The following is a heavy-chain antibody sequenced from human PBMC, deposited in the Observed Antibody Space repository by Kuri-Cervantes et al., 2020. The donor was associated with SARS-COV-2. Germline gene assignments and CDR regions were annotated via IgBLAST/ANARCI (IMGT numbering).Heavy chain of an antibody. Sequence: ASVKVSCKASGYTFTSYAMHWVRQAPGQRLEWKGWINAGNGNTKYSQKFQGRVTITRDTSAGTAYMELSSLRSEDTAVYYCARGGDFWYFYYGMDVWGQGTTVTVSS. CDR2: INAGNGNT. V-gene: IGHV1-3*01. CDR1: GYTFTSYA. J-gene: IGHJ6*02. CDR3: ARGGDFWYFYYGMDV. D-gene: IGHD3-3*01.